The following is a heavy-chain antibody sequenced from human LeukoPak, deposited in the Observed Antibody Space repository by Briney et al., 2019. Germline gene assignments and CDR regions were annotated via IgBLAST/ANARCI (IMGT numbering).Heavy chain of an antibody. V-gene: IGHV4-59*01. CDR1: GGSISSYY. CDR2: IYYSGST. Sequence: PSETLSLTCTVSGGSISSYYWSWIRQPPGKGLEWIGYIYYSGSTNYNPSLTSRVTISVDTSKNQFSLKLSSVTAADTAVYYCARSRGIDDVWFDPWGQGTLVTVSS. J-gene: IGHJ5*02. CDR3: ARSRGIDDVWFDP. D-gene: IGHD1-26*01.